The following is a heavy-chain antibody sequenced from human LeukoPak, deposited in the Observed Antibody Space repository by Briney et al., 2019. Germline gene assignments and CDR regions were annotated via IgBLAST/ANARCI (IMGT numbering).Heavy chain of an antibody. J-gene: IGHJ2*01. CDR1: GFSVSSYG. V-gene: IGHV3-23*01. Sequence: PGGSLRLSCAASGFSVSSYGMTWVRQAPGKGLEWVSAVGGSDTSTYYADSVRGRFTISRDHSKNTLSLQMYSLRAEDSAVYYCARGAYNYGPIYWHFDLWGRGTLVTVSS. CDR2: VGGSDTST. CDR3: ARGAYNYGPIYWHFDL. D-gene: IGHD5-18*01.